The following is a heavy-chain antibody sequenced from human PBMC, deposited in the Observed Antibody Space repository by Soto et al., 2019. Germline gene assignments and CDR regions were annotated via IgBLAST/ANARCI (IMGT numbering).Heavy chain of an antibody. CDR3: ARHRTTIVGVVNIYYYYYMDV. CDR1: GGSISSYY. CDR2: SYYSGST. D-gene: IGHD3-3*01. J-gene: IGHJ6*03. Sequence: QVQLQESGPGLVKPSETLSLTCTVSGGSISSYYWSWIRQPPGKGLEWIGYSYYSGSTNYNPSLKSRVTRSVDTSKNQFSLKLSSVTDADTAVYYCARHRTTIVGVVNIYYYYYMDVWGKGTTVTVSS. V-gene: IGHV4-59*08.